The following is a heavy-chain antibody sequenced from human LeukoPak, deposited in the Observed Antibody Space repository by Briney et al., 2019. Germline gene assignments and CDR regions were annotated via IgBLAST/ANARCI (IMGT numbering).Heavy chain of an antibody. Sequence: HGESLKISCNGSGYTFTSYWIGWVRQMPGKGLEWMGIIYPGDSDTRYSPSFQGQVTISADKSISTAYLQWSSLKASDTAMYFCARHLGLRTLDYWGQGTLVTVSS. V-gene: IGHV5-51*01. D-gene: IGHD3/OR15-3a*01. CDR3: ARHLGLRTLDY. CDR2: IYPGDSDT. J-gene: IGHJ4*02. CDR1: GYTFTSYW.